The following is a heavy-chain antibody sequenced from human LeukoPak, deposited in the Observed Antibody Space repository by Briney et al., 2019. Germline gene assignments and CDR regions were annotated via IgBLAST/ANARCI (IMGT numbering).Heavy chain of an antibody. V-gene: IGHV3-30*09. D-gene: IGHD6-13*01. CDR2: ISYDGSNK. J-gene: IGHJ4*02. CDR3: ARATGSIAAAVALDY. CDR1: GFTFSSYA. Sequence: GGSLRLSCAASGFTFSSYAMHWVRPAPGKGLERVAVISYDGSNKYYADSVKGRFAISRDNSKNTLYLQMNSLRAEDTAVYYCARATGSIAAAVALDYWGQGTLVTVSS.